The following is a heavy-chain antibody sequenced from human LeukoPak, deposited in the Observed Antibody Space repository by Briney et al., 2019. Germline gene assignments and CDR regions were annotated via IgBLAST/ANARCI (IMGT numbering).Heavy chain of an antibody. CDR3: ARGLSSSWGLYYFDY. CDR1: GGSLTGYY. V-gene: IGHV4-34*01. Sequence: SETLSLTCGVSGGSLTGYYWSWIRQPPGKGLEWIGEINHSGSTKYNPSLESRVSISLDTSKNHFSLKLSSVTAADTAVYYCARGLSSSWGLYYFDYWGQGTLVTVSS. D-gene: IGHD6-13*01. CDR2: INHSGST. J-gene: IGHJ4*02.